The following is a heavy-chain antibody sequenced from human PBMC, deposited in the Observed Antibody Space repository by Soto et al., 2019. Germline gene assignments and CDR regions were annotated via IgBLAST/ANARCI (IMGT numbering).Heavy chain of an antibody. V-gene: IGHV4-30-2*01. CDR2: ISHSGST. CDR3: ARGGLLPDY. J-gene: IGHJ4*02. D-gene: IGHD6-19*01. CDR1: GGSISSGGYS. Sequence: QLQLQGSGSGLVKPSQTLSLTCAVSGGSISSGGYSWGWIRQPPGKGLEWIGYISHSGSTYYNPSLKXRXTXXVDRSKTQFFLKLSSVTAADTAVYYCARGGLLPDYWGQGTLVTVSS.